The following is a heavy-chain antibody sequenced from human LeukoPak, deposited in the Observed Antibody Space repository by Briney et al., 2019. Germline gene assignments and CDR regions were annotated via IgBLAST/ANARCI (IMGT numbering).Heavy chain of an antibody. CDR3: AKDGVTTFDY. V-gene: IGHV3-23*01. CDR1: GFTFSNYA. CDR2: IGGNGGST. Sequence: GGSLRLSCATSGFTFSNYAMSWVRQAPGKGLEWVSDIGGNGGSTYYADSVKGRFTISRDNSKNTLYLQMNSLRAEDTAVYYCAKDGVTTFDYWGQGTLVTVSS. J-gene: IGHJ4*02. D-gene: IGHD4-17*01.